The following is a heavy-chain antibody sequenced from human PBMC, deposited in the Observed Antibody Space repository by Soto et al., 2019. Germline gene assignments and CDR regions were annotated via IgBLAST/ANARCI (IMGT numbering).Heavy chain of an antibody. D-gene: IGHD2-8*02. CDR3: TGEVASGY. V-gene: IGHV3-30*03. J-gene: IGHJ4*02. CDR1: GFTVSTYG. Sequence: QVQLVESGGGVVQPGRSLRLSCAVSGFTVSTYGMHWVRQAPGKGLEWVAVISRDGGTKYYADSVKGRFTISRDNSRNTAFLEMNSLRGDDMAVDYCTGEVASGYWGQGTLVTVSS. CDR2: ISRDGGTK.